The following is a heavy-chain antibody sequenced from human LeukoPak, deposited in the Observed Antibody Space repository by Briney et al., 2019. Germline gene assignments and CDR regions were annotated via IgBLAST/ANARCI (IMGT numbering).Heavy chain of an antibody. CDR1: GFTFDDYG. D-gene: IGHD5-24*01. V-gene: IGHV3-20*04. CDR2: INWNGGST. J-gene: IGHJ6*03. CDR3: ARGGRLQFGYYYYMDV. Sequence: GGSLRLSCAASGFTFDDYGMSWVRQAPGKGLEWVSGINWNGGSTGYADSVKGRFTISRDNAKNSLYLQMNSLRAEDTALYYCARGGRLQFGYYYYMDVWGKGTTVTVSS.